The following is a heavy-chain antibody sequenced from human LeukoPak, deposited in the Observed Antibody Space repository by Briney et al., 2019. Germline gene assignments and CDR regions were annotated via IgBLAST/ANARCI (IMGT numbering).Heavy chain of an antibody. CDR2: IGIAGDT. D-gene: IGHD6-6*01. CDR3: ARAPPYSSASWGYYGMDV. CDR1: GLTFSSYD. V-gene: IGHV3-13*01. J-gene: IGHJ6*02. Sequence: GGSLRLSCAASGLTFSSYDMHWVRQTTGKGLEWVSSIGIAGDTYYPGSVKGRLTISRENAKNSLYLQMNSLRAGDTAVYYCARAPPYSSASWGYYGMDVWGQGTTVTVSS.